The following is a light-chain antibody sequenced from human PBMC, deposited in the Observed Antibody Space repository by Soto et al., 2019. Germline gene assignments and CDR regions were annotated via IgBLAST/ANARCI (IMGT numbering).Light chain of an antibody. V-gene: IGKV1-5*03. CDR1: RSVSNW. J-gene: IGKJ1*01. CDR2: KAS. CDR3: QHYNGYRWT. Sequence: DIQMTQSPSTLSASVGDRVTITCRASRSVSNWLAWYQQKPGKAPKILIYKASSLESGVPSRFSGSGSGTEFTLTISSLRPDDFATYYCQHYNGYRWTFGQGTKV.